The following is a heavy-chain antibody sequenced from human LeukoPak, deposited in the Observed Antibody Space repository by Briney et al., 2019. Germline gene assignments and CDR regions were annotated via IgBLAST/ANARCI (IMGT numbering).Heavy chain of an antibody. CDR3: ARGYYYESSADFDY. CDR2: IRSDGTSK. J-gene: IGHJ4*02. V-gene: IGHV3-30*02. Sequence: GGSLRLSCAASGFTFSTYGMHWVRQAPGKGLEWVAFIRSDGTSKYYTDSVKGRFTISRDNSKNTLYLQMNSLRPEDTAVYYCARGYYYESSADFDYWGLGTLVTVSS. CDR1: GFTFSTYG. D-gene: IGHD3-22*01.